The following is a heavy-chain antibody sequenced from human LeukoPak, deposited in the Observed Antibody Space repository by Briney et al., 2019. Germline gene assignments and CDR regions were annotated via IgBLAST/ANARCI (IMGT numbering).Heavy chain of an antibody. CDR1: GFTFSSYA. CDR2: ISYDGSDK. V-gene: IGHV3-30*04. J-gene: IGHJ4*02. CDR3: ARETYYYDNSGYKYFDY. D-gene: IGHD3-22*01. Sequence: GRSLRLSCVVSGFTFSSYAMHWVRQAPGKGLVWVALISYDGSDKFYADSLKGRFTISRDNSKNTLYLQMNSLRAEDTAVYYCARETYYYDNSGYKYFDYWGQGTLVTVSS.